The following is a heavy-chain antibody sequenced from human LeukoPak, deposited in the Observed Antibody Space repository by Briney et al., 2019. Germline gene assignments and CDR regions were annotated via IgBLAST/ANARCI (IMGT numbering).Heavy chain of an antibody. CDR1: GLTFRNYA. CDR3: VKGFVHPTYYFDY. J-gene: IGHJ4*02. V-gene: IGHV3-23*01. CDR2: ITGSGDGT. Sequence: GGPLRLSFAASGLTFRNYAMMWFRQAPGKRLEGVSSITGSGDGTYYADSVRGRFTISRDNSENTLYLQLNSLRAEDTAVYFCVKGFVHPTYYFDYWGQGTLVTVSS. D-gene: IGHD3-10*01.